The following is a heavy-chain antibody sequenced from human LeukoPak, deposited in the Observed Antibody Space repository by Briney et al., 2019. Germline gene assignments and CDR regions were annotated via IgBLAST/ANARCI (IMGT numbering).Heavy chain of an antibody. CDR2: IYTTGST. CDR1: GGSISGGSYY. J-gene: IGHJ4*02. D-gene: IGHD3-10*01. CDR3: ARIPPSYGSGSYAFDY. Sequence: SQTLSLTCTVSGGSISGGSYYWSWIRQPAGKGLEWIGRIYTTGSTNYNPSLKSRVTISVDTSKNQFSLKLSSVTAADTAVYYCARIPPSYGSGSYAFDYWGQGTLVTVSS. V-gene: IGHV4-61*02.